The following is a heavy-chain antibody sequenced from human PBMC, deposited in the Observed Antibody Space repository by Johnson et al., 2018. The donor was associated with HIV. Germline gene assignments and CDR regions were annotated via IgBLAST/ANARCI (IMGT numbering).Heavy chain of an antibody. J-gene: IGHJ3*02. CDR2: IKQDGSEK. Sequence: MQLVESGGGLVQPGGSLRLSCAASGFTFSSYAMSWVRQAPGKGLEWVANIKQDGSEKNYVDSVKGRFTISRDNAKNSLYLQRNSLSAEDKAVYYCARGLSRAAAVTRNAFHIWGQGTMVTVSS. CDR1: GFTFSSYA. V-gene: IGHV3-7*01. CDR3: ARGLSRAAAVTRNAFHI. D-gene: IGHD6-13*01.